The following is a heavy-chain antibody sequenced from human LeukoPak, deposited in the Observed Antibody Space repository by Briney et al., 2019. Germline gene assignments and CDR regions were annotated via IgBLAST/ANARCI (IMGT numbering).Heavy chain of an antibody. D-gene: IGHD1-26*01. V-gene: IGHV3-23*01. J-gene: IGHJ4*02. CDR1: GLSFSNYA. CDR2: ISGSDGRT. CDR3: AKDYSGSYSYFDY. Sequence: GGSLRLACAAAGLSFSNYATTWVRQAQGKGLEWVAVISGSDGRTYYADSVKGRFSISRDNSKNTLYLQMHSLRAEDTAVYYCAKDYSGSYSYFDYWGQGTLVTVSS.